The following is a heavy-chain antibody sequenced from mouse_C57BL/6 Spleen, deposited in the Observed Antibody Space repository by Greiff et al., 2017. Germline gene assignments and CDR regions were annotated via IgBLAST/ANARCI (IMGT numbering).Heavy chain of an antibody. V-gene: IGHV1-69*01. CDR1: GYTFTTSW. J-gene: IGHJ4*01. D-gene: IGHD4-1*01. CDR3: ARPGTGRAMDY. CDR2: IDPSDSYT. Sequence: LQQPGAELVLPGASVKLSCNASGYTFTTSWMHLVKLRPGQGLGWNGEIDPSDSYTNYNQQFKGKSTLTLDKSSSTAYMHVSSLTSEGSAVYYCARPGTGRAMDYWGQGTSVTVSS.